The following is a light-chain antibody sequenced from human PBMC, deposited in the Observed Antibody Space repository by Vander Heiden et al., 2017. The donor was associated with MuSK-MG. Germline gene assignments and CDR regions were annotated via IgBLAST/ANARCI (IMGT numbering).Light chain of an antibody. CDR2: GAS. V-gene: IGKV3D-7*01. J-gene: IGKJ3*01. CDR1: QSVGSSY. CDR3: QQDFNLPFT. Sequence: EIVMTPSPATLSLSPGERATLSCRASQSVGSSYLSWYQQKPGQAPRLLIYGASTRATGIPARFSGSGSGTDFTLTISSLQPEDFAVYYCQQDFNLPFTFGPGTKVDIK.